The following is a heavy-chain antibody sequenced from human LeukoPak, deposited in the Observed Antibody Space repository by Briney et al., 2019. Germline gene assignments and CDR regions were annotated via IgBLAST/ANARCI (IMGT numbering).Heavy chain of an antibody. CDR2: IYYSGST. J-gene: IGHJ4*02. CDR3: ASPDFWSGYFDY. CDR1: GGSISSSSYY. V-gene: IGHV4-39*01. D-gene: IGHD3-3*01. Sequence: SETLSLTCTVSGGSISSSSYYWGWIRQPPGKGLEWIGSIYYSGSTYYNPSLKSRVTISVDTSKNQFSLKLSSVTAADTAVYYCASPDFWSGYFDYWGQGTLVTVSS.